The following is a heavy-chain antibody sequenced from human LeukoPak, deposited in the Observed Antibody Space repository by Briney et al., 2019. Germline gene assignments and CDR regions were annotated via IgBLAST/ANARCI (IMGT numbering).Heavy chain of an antibody. D-gene: IGHD6-6*01. CDR3: ARRGLYSSSHFDY. J-gene: IGHJ4*02. Sequence: SETLSLTCTVSGYSISSDYYWGWIRQPPGKGLEWIGIIYNSGSTYYNPSLKSRVTISVDTSKNQFSLKLSSVTAADTAVYYCARRGLYSSSHFDYWGQGTLVTVSS. V-gene: IGHV4-38-2*02. CDR2: IYNSGST. CDR1: GYSISSDYY.